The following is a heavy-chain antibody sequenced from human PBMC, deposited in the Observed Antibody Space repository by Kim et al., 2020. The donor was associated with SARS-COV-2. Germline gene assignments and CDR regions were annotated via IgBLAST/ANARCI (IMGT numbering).Heavy chain of an antibody. CDR1: GFTFSSYA. CDR3: ASMTAGYCSGGSCST. D-gene: IGHD2-15*01. J-gene: IGHJ5*01. CDR2: ISYDGSNK. V-gene: IGHV3-30-3*01. Sequence: GGSLRLSCAASGFTFSSYAMHWVRQAPGKGLEWVAVISYDGSNKYYADSVKGRFTISRDNSKNTLYLQMNSLRAEDTAVYYCASMTAGYCSGGSCSTWG.